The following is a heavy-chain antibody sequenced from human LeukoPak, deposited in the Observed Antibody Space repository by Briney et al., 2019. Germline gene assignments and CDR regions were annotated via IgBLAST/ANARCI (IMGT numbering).Heavy chain of an antibody. J-gene: IGHJ6*03. D-gene: IGHD5-24*01. Sequence: GESLKIPCKGSGYRFTSYGIAWAGQMPGKGLEWMGIIYPGDSDTRYSSSFQGPVTISTYKSISTAYLQWSSLKASDTAMYYCARLKMATTYYMDVWGKGTTVTISS. CDR2: IYPGDSDT. CDR3: ARLKMATTYYMDV. V-gene: IGHV5-51*01. CDR1: GYRFTSYG.